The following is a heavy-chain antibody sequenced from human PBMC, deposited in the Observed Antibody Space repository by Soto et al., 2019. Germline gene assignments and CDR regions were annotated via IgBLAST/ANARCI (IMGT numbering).Heavy chain of an antibody. Sequence: GGSLRLSCAASGFPFGSYSMNWVRQAPGKGLECVSAIVGSGTSTYYADSVKGRLNLYRDNSKKTLYLQMKSLRSEDTAAYYCEKEQYPWYRSSRYSIDXFDIGGQGTMVXV. J-gene: IGHJ3*02. CDR3: EKEQYPWYRSSRYSIDXFDI. D-gene: IGHD6-13*01. CDR1: GFPFGSYS. CDR2: IVGSGTST. V-gene: IGHV3-23*01.